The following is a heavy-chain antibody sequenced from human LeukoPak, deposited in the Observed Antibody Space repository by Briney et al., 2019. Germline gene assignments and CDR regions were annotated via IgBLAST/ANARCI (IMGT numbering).Heavy chain of an antibody. Sequence: ASVKVSCKTSGYVFSTYGFTWVRQAPGQGLEWMGWISAKNGNTDYAQKFQGRLTMTTGTSTSTGHMELRNLGSDDTAVYYCARASSDWIGYFDYWGKGTTVTVSS. V-gene: IGHV1-18*01. D-gene: IGHD6-25*01. CDR3: ARASSDWIGYFDY. CDR1: GYVFSTYG. J-gene: IGHJ4*03. CDR2: ISAKNGNT.